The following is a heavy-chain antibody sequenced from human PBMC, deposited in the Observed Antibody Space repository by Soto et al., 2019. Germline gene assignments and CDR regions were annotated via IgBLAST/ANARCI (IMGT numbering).Heavy chain of an antibody. Sequence: QVQLVQSGAEVKKPGASVKVSCEASGYTFTTYDLSWVRQAPGQGLEWLGWISDYSGDKKFAQKVQGRVTMTTDTSASTAYLELRSLRSDDTVVYYCTRTPRGAGTLDYCGQGTLVTVSS. J-gene: IGHJ4*02. CDR2: ISDYSGDK. V-gene: IGHV1-18*01. CDR1: GYTFTTYD. CDR3: TRTPRGAGTLDY. D-gene: IGHD2-15*01.